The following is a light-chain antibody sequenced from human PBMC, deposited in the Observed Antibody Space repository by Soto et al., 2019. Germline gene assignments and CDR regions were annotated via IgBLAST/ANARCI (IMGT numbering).Light chain of an antibody. V-gene: IGLV3-1*01. CDR2: QDS. CDR3: QAWDSSTARGVV. Sequence: SYELTQPPSVSVSPGQTASITCSGDKLGDKYACWYQQKPGQSPVLVIYQDSKRPSGIPERFSGSNSGNTATLTISGTQAMDEADYYCQAWDSSTARGVVFGGGTKVTVL. J-gene: IGLJ2*01. CDR1: KLGDKY.